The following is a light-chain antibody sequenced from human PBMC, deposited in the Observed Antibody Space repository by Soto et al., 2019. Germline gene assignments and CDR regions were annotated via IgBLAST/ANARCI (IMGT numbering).Light chain of an antibody. CDR2: EVI. V-gene: IGLV2-8*01. J-gene: IGLJ3*02. CDR1: SSDVGGYNY. CDR3: SSNAGGDSWV. Sequence: QSVLAQPPSASGSPGQSVTISCTGTSSDVGGYNYVSWYQQHPGKAPKLMIYEVIKRPSGVPDRFSGSKSGNTASLTVSGLQTEDEADYYCSSNAGGDSWVFGGGTKLTVL.